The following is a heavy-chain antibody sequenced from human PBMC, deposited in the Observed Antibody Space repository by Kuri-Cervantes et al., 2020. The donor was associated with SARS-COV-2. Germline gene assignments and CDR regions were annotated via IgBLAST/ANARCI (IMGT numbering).Heavy chain of an antibody. V-gene: IGHV3-33*08. Sequence: GESLKISCAASGFTFSSYGMHWVRQAPGKGLEWVAVIWYDGSNKYYADSVKGRFTISRDNSKNTLYLQMNSLRAEDTAVYYCVRAGPGLSWDYWGQGDLVTVSS. CDR2: IWYDGSNK. CDR3: VRAGPGLSWDY. CDR1: GFTFSSYG. J-gene: IGHJ4*02. D-gene: IGHD6-13*01.